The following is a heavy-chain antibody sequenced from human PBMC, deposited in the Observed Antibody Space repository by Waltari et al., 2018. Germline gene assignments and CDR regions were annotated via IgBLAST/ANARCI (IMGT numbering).Heavy chain of an antibody. V-gene: IGHV4-39*01. CDR3: ARHEYGDYTRWFDP. D-gene: IGHD4-17*01. Sequence: QLQLQESGPGLVKPSETLSLTCAVSGGSITSTTSYWGRVRQPPGKGPEWIASIHYSGGVYYNPSLRSRVTISVDTSKDQFSLKLSSVTAADTAVYYCARHEYGDYTRWFDPWGQGTLVTVTS. J-gene: IGHJ5*02. CDR2: IHYSGGV. CDR1: GGSITSTTSY.